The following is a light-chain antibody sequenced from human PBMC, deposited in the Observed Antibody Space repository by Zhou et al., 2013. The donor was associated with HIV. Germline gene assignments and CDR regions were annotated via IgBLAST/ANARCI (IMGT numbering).Light chain of an antibody. V-gene: IGKV3-20*01. CDR2: GAS. CDR3: QQYGYSPRT. Sequence: ETVLTQSPGTLSLSPGERATLSCRASRSVSSDFLAWYQQKPGQAPRLLIYGASTRAPGIPDKFSGSGSGTEFTLTITRLEPEDFAVYYCQQYGYSPRTFGQGTKLEIK. CDR1: RSVSSDF. J-gene: IGKJ2*01.